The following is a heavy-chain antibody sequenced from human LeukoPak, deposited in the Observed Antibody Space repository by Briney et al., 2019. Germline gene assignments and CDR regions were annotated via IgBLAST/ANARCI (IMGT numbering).Heavy chain of an antibody. CDR1: GYTFTSYD. D-gene: IGHD1-26*01. CDR3: ARGRGGAGLMWRYFDF. Sequence: ASVKVSCKASGYTFTSYDINWVRQATGQGLEWMGWMNPNSGNTGYAQKFQGRVTFTRNTSISTAYMELSSLRSDDTAVYYCARGRGGAGLMWRYFDFWGQGTLVTVPS. CDR2: MNPNSGNT. J-gene: IGHJ4*02. V-gene: IGHV1-8*03.